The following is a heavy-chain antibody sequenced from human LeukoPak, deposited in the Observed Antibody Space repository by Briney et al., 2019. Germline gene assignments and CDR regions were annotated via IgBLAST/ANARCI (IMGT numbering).Heavy chain of an antibody. Sequence: ASVKVSCKASGYSFTSNYIHWVRQAPGQGLEWMGMIYPRDGSTSYAQKFQGRVTVTRDTSTSTVHMELSGLRSEDTAVYYCARDQEAFDYWGQGTLVTVSP. CDR1: GYSFTSNY. CDR3: ARDQEAFDY. V-gene: IGHV1-46*01. CDR2: IYPRDGST. J-gene: IGHJ4*02.